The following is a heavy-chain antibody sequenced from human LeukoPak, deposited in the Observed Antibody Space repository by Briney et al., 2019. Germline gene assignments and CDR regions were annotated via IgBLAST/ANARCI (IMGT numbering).Heavy chain of an antibody. CDR2: IYYSGST. V-gene: IGHV4-61*01. Sequence: SETLSLTCTVSGGSISSSSYYWGWIRQPPGKGLEWIGYIYYSGSTNYNPSLKSRVTISVDTSKNQFSLKLSSVTAADTAVYYCARDKKMGHDYGDYGFDYWGQGTLVTVSS. CDR1: GGSISSSSYY. CDR3: ARDKKMGHDYGDYGFDY. J-gene: IGHJ4*02. D-gene: IGHD4-17*01.